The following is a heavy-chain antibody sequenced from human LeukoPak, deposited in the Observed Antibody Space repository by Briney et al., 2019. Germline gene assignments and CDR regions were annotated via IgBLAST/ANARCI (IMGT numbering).Heavy chain of an antibody. V-gene: IGHV1-18*01. D-gene: IGHD3-22*01. CDR2: ISAYNGNT. J-gene: IGHJ4*02. Sequence: ASVKVSCKASGYTFTSYGISWVRQAPGQGLEWMGWISAYNGNTNYAQKLQGRVTMTTDTSTSTAYMELRSLRSDDTAVYYCARDYYDSSGFIVGFDYWGQGTLVTVSS. CDR3: ARDYYDSSGFIVGFDY. CDR1: GYTFTSYG.